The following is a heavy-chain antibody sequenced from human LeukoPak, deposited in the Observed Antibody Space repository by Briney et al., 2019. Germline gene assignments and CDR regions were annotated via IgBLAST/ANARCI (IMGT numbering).Heavy chain of an antibody. CDR2: IKHDGSEK. Sequence: GGSLRLSCAASGFIFTNYFMSWVRQAPGKGLEWVASIKHDGSEKYYVDPVRGRFTTSRDNTMNSLYLQMSSLRAEDTAVYYCATDRGWRTSGYYLYYFEYWGQGTLVTYSS. CDR1: GFIFTNYF. CDR3: ATDRGWRTSGYYLYYFEY. D-gene: IGHD3-3*01. J-gene: IGHJ4*02. V-gene: IGHV3-7*01.